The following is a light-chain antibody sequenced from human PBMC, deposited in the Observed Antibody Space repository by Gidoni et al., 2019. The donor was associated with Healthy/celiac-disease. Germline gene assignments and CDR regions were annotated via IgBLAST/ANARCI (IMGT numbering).Light chain of an antibody. CDR2: AAS. V-gene: IGKV1-39*01. Sequence: DIQMTQSPSSLSAPVGDRVTITCRASQSISSYLNWYQQKPGKAHKLLIYAASSLQSGVPSRFSGSGSGTDFTLTISSLQPEDFATYYCQQSYSTLLTFGGGTKVEIK. CDR1: QSISSY. J-gene: IGKJ4*01. CDR3: QQSYSTLLT.